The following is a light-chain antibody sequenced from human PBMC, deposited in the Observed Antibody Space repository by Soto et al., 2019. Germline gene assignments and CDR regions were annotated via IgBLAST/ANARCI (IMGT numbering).Light chain of an antibody. V-gene: IGLV2-14*01. CDR1: RSDVGAYNY. CDR3: SSYAGSNMGV. Sequence: QSALTQPASVSGSPGQSIAISCTGTRSDVGAYNYVSWYQQHPGKAPKLMISEVTNRPSGVSDRFSGSKSGNTASLTISGLRAEDEADYYCSSYAGSNMGVFGSGTKVTVL. CDR2: EVT. J-gene: IGLJ1*01.